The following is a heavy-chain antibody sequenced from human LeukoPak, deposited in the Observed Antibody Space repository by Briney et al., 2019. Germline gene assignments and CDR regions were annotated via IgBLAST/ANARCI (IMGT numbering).Heavy chain of an antibody. CDR1: GFTFSPYA. CDR2: ISGNGALI. D-gene: IGHD4/OR15-4a*01. J-gene: IGHJ3*01. Sequence: AGGSLRLSCVASGFTFSPYAMHWVRQAPGKGLEYVSAISGNGALIYYANSVKGRFTISRDNSKSTVYLQMASLRTEDMAVYYCAKEMVLAYGVRAFDFWGRGTMVTVSS. CDR3: AKEMVLAYGVRAFDF. V-gene: IGHV3-64*01.